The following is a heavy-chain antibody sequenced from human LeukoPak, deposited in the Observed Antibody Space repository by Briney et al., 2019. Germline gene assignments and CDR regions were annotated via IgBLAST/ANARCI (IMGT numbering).Heavy chain of an antibody. CDR2: ISPNSGGT. CDR3: AREPSGSGGYDY. CDR1: GFTFSGYY. V-gene: IGHV1-2*02. J-gene: IGHJ4*02. D-gene: IGHD3-10*01. Sequence: ALVKVPCKASGFTFSGYYMHWVRQAPGQGLEWMAWISPNSGGTNYVQKFQGRVTVTRDTSISTDYMEINGLTSDDTALYYCAREPSGSGGYDYWGQGTLVTVSS.